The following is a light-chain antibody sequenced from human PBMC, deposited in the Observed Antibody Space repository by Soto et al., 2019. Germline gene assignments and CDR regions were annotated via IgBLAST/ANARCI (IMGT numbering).Light chain of an antibody. J-gene: IGLJ1*01. CDR1: SSNIGRNT. CDR2: SNN. V-gene: IGLV1-44*01. Sequence: QSVLTQPPSASGTPGQRVTISCSGGSSNIGRNTVNWYQQLPGTAPKLLIYSNNQRPSGVPDRFSGSKSGTSASLAISGLQSEDEADYYCAAWDDSMSGYVSANGTKVTVL. CDR3: AAWDDSMSGYV.